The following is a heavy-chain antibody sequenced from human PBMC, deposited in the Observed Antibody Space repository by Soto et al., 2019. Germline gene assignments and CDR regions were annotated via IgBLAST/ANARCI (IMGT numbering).Heavy chain of an antibody. V-gene: IGHV4-59*08. J-gene: IGHJ6*02. CDR3: ASTFSIVATIQDYYYYGMDV. CDR1: GGSISSYY. Sequence: SETLSLTCTVSGGSISSYYWSWIRQPPGKGLKWIGYIYYSGSTNYNPSLKSRVTISVDTSKNQLSLKLSTVTAADTAVYYFASTFSIVATIQDYYYYGMDVWGQGTTVTVS. CDR2: IYYSGST. D-gene: IGHD5-12*01.